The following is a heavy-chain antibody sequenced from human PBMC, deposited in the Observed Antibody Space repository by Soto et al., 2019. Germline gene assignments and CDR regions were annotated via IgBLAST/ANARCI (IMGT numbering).Heavy chain of an antibody. CDR1: GFTLSSYA. CDR3: AKDRTLWPEWLAYFDY. Sequence: EVQLLESGGGLVQPGGSLRLSCAASGFTLSSYAMSWVRQAPGKGLEWVSAISGSGGSTYYADSVKGRFTISRDNSKNTLYLQMNSLRAEDTAVYYCAKDRTLWPEWLAYFDYWGQGTLVSVSS. V-gene: IGHV3-23*01. CDR2: ISGSGGST. J-gene: IGHJ4*02. D-gene: IGHD3-3*01.